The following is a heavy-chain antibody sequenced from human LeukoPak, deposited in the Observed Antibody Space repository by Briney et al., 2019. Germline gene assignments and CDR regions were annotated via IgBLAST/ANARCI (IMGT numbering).Heavy chain of an antibody. CDR1: GGSFSGYY. Sequence: SETLSLTCAVYGGSFSGYYWSWIRQPPGKGLEWIGYIYYSGSTNYNPSLKSRVTISVDTSKNQFSLKLTSVTAADTAVYYCATSNWLRDSNFDSWGQGTLVTVSS. V-gene: IGHV4-59*08. D-gene: IGHD4-11*01. J-gene: IGHJ4*02. CDR2: IYYSGST. CDR3: ATSNWLRDSNFDS.